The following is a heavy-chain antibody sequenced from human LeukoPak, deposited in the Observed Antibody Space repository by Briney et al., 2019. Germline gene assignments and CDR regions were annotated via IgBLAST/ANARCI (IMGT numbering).Heavy chain of an antibody. V-gene: IGHV3-23*01. D-gene: IGHD2-15*01. J-gene: IGHJ4*02. Sequence: GGSLRLSCAASGFTFSSYAMSWVRQSPGKGLEWVSVIGRGGGATYYADSVKGRFTISRDNSKNTLYLQMNSLRAEDTAVYYCARSVVAAKAGYWGQGTLVTVSS. CDR3: ARSVVAAKAGY. CDR2: IGRGGGAT. CDR1: GFTFSSYA.